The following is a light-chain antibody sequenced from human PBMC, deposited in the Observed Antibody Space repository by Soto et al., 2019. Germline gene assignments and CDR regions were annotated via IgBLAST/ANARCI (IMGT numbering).Light chain of an antibody. Sequence: DVQMTQSPSSLSASVGDRVTITCRASQGIAPYLAWFQQKPGKVPKLLIYAASTLQSGVPSRFSGSGSGTYFTLTTSSLQPEDGATYYCQRYNNAPLSFGGGIKVDIK. CDR1: QGIAPY. V-gene: IGKV1-27*01. J-gene: IGKJ4*01. CDR3: QRYNNAPLS. CDR2: AAS.